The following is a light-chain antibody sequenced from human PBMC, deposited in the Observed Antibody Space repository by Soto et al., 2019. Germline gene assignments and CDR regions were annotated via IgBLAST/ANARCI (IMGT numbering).Light chain of an antibody. CDR1: LSSSTW. Sequence: DIQMTQSPSTLYASVGDRVTITCRASLSSSTWLAWYQQNTGKAPKRLIYKASSLESGVPPRFSGSGSGTEFTLTISSQQPADFETYFFQPYNSYGTVGQGTKVEI. V-gene: IGKV1-5*03. J-gene: IGKJ1*01. CDR2: KAS. CDR3: QPYNSYGT.